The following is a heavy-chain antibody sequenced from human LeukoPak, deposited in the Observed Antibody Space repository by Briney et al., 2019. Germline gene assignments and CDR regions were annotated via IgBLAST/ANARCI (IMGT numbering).Heavy chain of an antibody. Sequence: GGSLRLSCAASGFTFSSNYMSWVRQAPGKGLEWVSVIYSGGSTYYADSVKGRFTISRDNSKNTLYLQMNSLRAEDTAMYYCASLTGYSSSWYEFDYWGQGTLVTVSS. CDR1: GFTFSSNY. CDR2: IYSGGST. V-gene: IGHV3-53*01. J-gene: IGHJ4*02. CDR3: ASLTGYSSSWYEFDY. D-gene: IGHD6-13*01.